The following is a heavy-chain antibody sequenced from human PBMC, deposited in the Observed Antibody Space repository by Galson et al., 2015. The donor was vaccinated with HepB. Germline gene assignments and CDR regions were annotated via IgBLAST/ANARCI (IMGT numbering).Heavy chain of an antibody. Sequence: SVKVSCKASGYTFTSYGISWVRQAPGQGLEWMGWISAYNGNTNYAQKLQGRVTMTTDTSTSTAYMELRSLRSDDTAVYYCARDIEQLDYSYYGMDVWGQGTTVTVSS. J-gene: IGHJ6*02. D-gene: IGHD6-6*01. V-gene: IGHV1-18*04. CDR2: ISAYNGNT. CDR1: GYTFTSYG. CDR3: ARDIEQLDYSYYGMDV.